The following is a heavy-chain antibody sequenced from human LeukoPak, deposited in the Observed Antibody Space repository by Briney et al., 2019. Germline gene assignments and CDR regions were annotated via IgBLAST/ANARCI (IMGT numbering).Heavy chain of an antibody. Sequence: SVKVSCKASGGTFSSYAISWVRQAPGQGLEWMGGIIPIFGTANYAQKFQGRVTITADESTSTAYMELSSLRSEDTAVYYCARHSPSIWFGELSEPRAWGQGTLVTVSS. CDR2: IIPIFGTA. J-gene: IGHJ4*02. CDR3: ARHSPSIWFGELSEPRA. CDR1: GGTFSSYA. V-gene: IGHV1-69*13. D-gene: IGHD3-10*01.